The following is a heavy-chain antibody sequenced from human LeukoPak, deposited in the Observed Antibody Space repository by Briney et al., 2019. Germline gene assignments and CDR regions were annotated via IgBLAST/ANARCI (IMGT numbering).Heavy chain of an antibody. J-gene: IGHJ3*02. CDR1: GGTFSSYA. D-gene: IGHD3-22*01. Sequence: SVKVSCKASGGTFSSYAISWVRQAPGQGLEWMGRIIPIFGTTNYAQKFQGRVTITADESTSTAYMELSSLRSEDTAVYYCARAPDSSGYYWNDAFDIWGQGTMVTVSS. V-gene: IGHV1-69*15. CDR2: IIPIFGTT. CDR3: ARAPDSSGYYWNDAFDI.